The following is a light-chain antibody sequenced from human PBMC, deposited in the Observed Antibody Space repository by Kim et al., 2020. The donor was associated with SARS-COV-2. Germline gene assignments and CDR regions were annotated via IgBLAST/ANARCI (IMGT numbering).Light chain of an antibody. CDR2: YDG. J-gene: IGLJ2*01. Sequence: APGKTGRVTCGGNDGWRKSVHWYQQKPGQAPVLIIYYDGDRPSGIPERFSGSNSANTATLTISRVEAGDEADYYCQVWDSDSDHAVFGGGTQLTVL. CDR1: DGWRKS. V-gene: IGLV3-21*04. CDR3: QVWDSDSDHAV.